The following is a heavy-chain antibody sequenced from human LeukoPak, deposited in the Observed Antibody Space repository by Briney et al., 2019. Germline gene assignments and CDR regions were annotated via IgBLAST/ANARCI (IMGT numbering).Heavy chain of an antibody. J-gene: IGHJ5*02. CDR3: ASLWGGDSYGP. CDR2: ISSSSSYI. V-gene: IGHV3-21*01. CDR1: GFTFSSYS. Sequence: GGSLRLSCAASGFTFSSYSMNWVRQAPGKGLEWVSSISSSSSYIYYADSVKGRFTISRDNAKNSLYLQMNSLRAEDTAVYYCASLWGGDSYGPWGQGTLVTVSS. D-gene: IGHD5-18*01.